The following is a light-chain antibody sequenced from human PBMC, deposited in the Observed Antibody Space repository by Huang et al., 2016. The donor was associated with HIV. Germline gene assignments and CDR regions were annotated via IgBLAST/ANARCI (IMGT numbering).Light chain of an antibody. Sequence: EIVLTQSPGTLSLCPGERATLSCRASQSVNIGYLAWYQQKPGQAPRLLIHGASSRATGIPGRFSGSGSGTDFTLTISRLQPEDFAVDFCQKYGSSPGTFGQGTKVEMK. CDR2: GAS. J-gene: IGKJ1*01. CDR1: QSVNIGY. V-gene: IGKV3-20*01. CDR3: QKYGSSPGT.